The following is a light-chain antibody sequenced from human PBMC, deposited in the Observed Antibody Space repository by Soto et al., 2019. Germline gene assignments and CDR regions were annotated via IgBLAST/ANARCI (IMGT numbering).Light chain of an antibody. Sequence: QSALTQPASVSGSPGQSITISCTGTSSDVGGHNYVSWYQQHPGKVPKLLIYEVNLRPSGISNRFSGSKSGNTASLTISGLQAEDEGYYYCSSYTSSITLVFGGGTKVTVL. CDR1: SSDVGGHNY. V-gene: IGLV2-14*01. CDR3: SSYTSSITLV. CDR2: EVN. J-gene: IGLJ2*01.